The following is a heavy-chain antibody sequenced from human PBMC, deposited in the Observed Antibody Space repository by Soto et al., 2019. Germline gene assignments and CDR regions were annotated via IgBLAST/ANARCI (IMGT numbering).Heavy chain of an antibody. CDR3: ARTTAVPNTLRSRYFFDY. J-gene: IGHJ4*02. CDR2: VYYSGTT. CDR1: GGSVSNKTYY. V-gene: IGHV4-61*01. D-gene: IGHD4-17*01. Sequence: SETLSLTYSVSGGSVSNKTYYWSWIRQPPGKRLGWIGYVYYSGTTNYNPSLKSRVTISVDLSKNQFSLRLSSVTTADTALYYCARTTAVPNTLRSRYFFDYWGQGTLVTVSS.